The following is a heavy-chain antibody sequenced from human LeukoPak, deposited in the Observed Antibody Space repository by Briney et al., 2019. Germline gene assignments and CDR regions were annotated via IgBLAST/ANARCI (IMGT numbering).Heavy chain of an antibody. CDR1: GFTFSSYS. CDR3: ARDRARTSYYYDSSGYFGWFDP. J-gene: IGHJ5*02. D-gene: IGHD3-22*01. Sequence: GSLRLSCAASGFTFSSYSMNWVRQAPGKGLEWVSSISSSSSYIYYADSVKGRFTISRDNAKNSLYLQMNSLRAEDTAVYYCARDRARTSYYYDSSGYFGWFDPWGQGTLVTVSS. V-gene: IGHV3-21*01. CDR2: ISSSSSYI.